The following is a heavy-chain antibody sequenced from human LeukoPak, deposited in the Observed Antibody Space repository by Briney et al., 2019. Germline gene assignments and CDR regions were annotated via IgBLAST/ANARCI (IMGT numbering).Heavy chain of an antibody. CDR1: GFSLSASAVG. V-gene: IGHV2-5*01. CDR2: IYWNNNE. CDR3: ARIWFGELFPFDY. Sequence: ESGPTLVKPTQTLTLTCTFSGFSLSASAVGVGWIRQPPGKALEWPALIYWNNNERYSPSLKSRLTITKDTSKNQVVLTMTNVDPLDTGTYYCARIWFGELFPFDYWGQGTLVTVSS. D-gene: IGHD3-10*01. J-gene: IGHJ4*02.